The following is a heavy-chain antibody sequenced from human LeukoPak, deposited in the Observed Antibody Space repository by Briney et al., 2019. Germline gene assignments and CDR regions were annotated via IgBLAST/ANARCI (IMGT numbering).Heavy chain of an antibody. Sequence: WASVKVSCKASGYTFTSYDINWVRQATGQGLEWMGWMNPNSGNTGYAQKFQGRVTMTRNTSISTAYMALSSLRSEDTAVYYCARLVVVAATGYYGMDVWGQGTTVTVSS. J-gene: IGHJ6*02. CDR2: MNPNSGNT. D-gene: IGHD2-15*01. CDR3: ARLVVVAATGYYGMDV. CDR1: GYTFTSYD. V-gene: IGHV1-8*01.